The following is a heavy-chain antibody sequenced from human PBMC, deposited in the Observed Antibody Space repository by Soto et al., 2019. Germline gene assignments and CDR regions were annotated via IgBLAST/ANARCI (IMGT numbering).Heavy chain of an antibody. CDR2: IKQDGSEE. V-gene: IGHV3-7*01. CDR3: TRVSRINAPDY. Sequence: EVQLVESGGGVVQPGGSLRLSCVASGLTFSSYWMNWVRQAPGKGLEWVANIKQDGSEEYYVDSVKGRFTISRDNAKTALSLQMNSLRAEDTALYCCTRVSRINAPDYWGQGTLITVSS. J-gene: IGHJ4*02. CDR1: GLTFSSYW.